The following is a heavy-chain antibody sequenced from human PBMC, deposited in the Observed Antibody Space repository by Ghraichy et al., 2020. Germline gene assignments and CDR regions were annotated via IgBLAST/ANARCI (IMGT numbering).Heavy chain of an antibody. D-gene: IGHD3-3*01. CDR2: IYTSGST. J-gene: IGHJ6*02. CDR1: GGSIRSYY. V-gene: IGHV4-4*07. CDR3: ASMYYDYWSGSSGYAIDV. Sequence: SQTLSLTCTVSGGSIRSYYWSWIRQPAGKGLEWIGRIYTSGSTNYNPSLRSRVMISLDTSKNQFSLTLSSVTAADTAVYYCASMYYDYWSGSSGYAIDVWGQGTTVTVSS.